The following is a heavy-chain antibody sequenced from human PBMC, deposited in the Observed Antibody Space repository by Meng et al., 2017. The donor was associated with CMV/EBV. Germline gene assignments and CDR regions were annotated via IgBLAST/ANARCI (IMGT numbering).Heavy chain of an antibody. J-gene: IGHJ4*02. V-gene: IGHV3-7*01. D-gene: IGHD3-3*01. Sequence: GGSLRLSCAASGFTFSSYWMSWVRQAPGKGLEWVANIKQDRSEKYYVDSVKGRFTISRDNAKNSLYLQMNSLRAEDTAVYYCARVSDFWTEGGLDYWGQGTLVTVSS. CDR2: IKQDRSEK. CDR1: GFTFSSYW. CDR3: ARVSDFWTEGGLDY.